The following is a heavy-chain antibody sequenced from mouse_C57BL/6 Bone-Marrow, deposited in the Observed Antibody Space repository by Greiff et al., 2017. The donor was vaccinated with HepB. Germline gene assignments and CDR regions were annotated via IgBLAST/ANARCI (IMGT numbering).Heavy chain of an antibody. V-gene: IGHV1-42*01. D-gene: IGHD1-1*01. Sequence: VQLQQSGPELVKPGASVKISCKASGYSFTGYYMNWVKQSPEKSLEWIGEINPSTGGTTYNQKFKAKATLTVDKSSSTAYMQLKSLTSEDSAVYYCAFTTVVAFFDYWGQGTTLTVSS. J-gene: IGHJ2*01. CDR2: INPSTGGT. CDR1: GYSFTGYY. CDR3: AFTTVVAFFDY.